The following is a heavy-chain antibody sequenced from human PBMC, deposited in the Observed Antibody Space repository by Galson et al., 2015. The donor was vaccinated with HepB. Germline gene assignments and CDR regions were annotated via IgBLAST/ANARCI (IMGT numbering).Heavy chain of an antibody. CDR2: MNPNSGNT. V-gene: IGHV1-8*01. Sequence: SVKVSCKASGYTFTSYDINWVRQATGQGLEWMGWMNPNSGNTGYAQKFQGRVTMTRNTSISTAYMELSSLRSEDTAMYYCARGRSPYDILTGYYGYWGQGTLVTVSS. CDR1: GYTFTSYD. CDR3: ARGRSPYDILTGYYGY. J-gene: IGHJ4*02. D-gene: IGHD3-9*01.